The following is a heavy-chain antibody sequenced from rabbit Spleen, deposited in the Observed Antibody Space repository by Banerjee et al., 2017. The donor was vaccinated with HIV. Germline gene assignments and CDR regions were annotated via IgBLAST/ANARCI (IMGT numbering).Heavy chain of an antibody. J-gene: IGHJ6*01. CDR1: GFSFSSDYD. D-gene: IGHD8-1*01. Sequence: QQLVESGGGLVKPAASLTLTCTASGFSFSSDYDMCWVRQAPGKGLEWIGCIYTGNRKTYYAGWAKGRFTISSDNAQNTVDLQMTSLTAADTATYFCARDSGTSFSSYGMDLWGPGTLVTVS. CDR2: IYTGNRKT. V-gene: IGHV1S40*01. CDR3: ARDSGTSFSSYGMDL.